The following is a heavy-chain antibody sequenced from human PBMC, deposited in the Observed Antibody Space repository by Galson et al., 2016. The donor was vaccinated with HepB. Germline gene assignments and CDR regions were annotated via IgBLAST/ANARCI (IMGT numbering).Heavy chain of an antibody. CDR3: ARRFSNYVGETWYHHHYYYYMDV. D-gene: IGHD4-11*01. CDR1: GFTFSSYA. CDR2: INHSGST. Sequence: LRLSCAGSGFTFSSYAMSWVRQAPGKGLEWIGEINHSGSTNYNPSLKSRVTISVDTSKNQFSLKLSSVTAADTAVYYCARRFSNYVGETWYHHHYYYYMDVWGKGTTVTVSS. J-gene: IGHJ6*03. V-gene: IGHV4-34*01.